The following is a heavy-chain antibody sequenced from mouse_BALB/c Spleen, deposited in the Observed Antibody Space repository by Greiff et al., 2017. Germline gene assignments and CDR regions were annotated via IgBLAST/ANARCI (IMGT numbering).Heavy chain of an antibody. CDR3: ARERGYDYELYYYAMDY. V-gene: IGHV1-20*02. D-gene: IGHD2-4*01. CDR2: INPYNGDT. Sequence: EVQLQQSGPELVKPGASVKISCKASGYSFTGYFMNWVMQSHGKSLEWIGRINPYNGDTFYNQKFKGKATLTVDKSSSTAHMELRSLASEDSAVYYCARERGYDYELYYYAMDYWGQGTSVTVSS. J-gene: IGHJ4*01. CDR1: GYSFTGYF.